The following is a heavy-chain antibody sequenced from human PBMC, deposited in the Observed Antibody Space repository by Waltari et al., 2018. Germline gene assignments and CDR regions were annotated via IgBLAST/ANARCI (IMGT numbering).Heavy chain of an antibody. CDR1: GDSIRSNYFR. V-gene: IGHV4-39*07. J-gene: IGHJ4*02. CDR2: RHYSGTA. Sequence: QLQLQESGPGLVKPSETLSLTCLVPGDSIRSNYFRWGWIRRPPGKGLEWIGHRHYSGTADYNPSLKGRASILVDTSRRHFSLELSSVTAADTAIYYCASPPPTGGSSFDFWGQGIQVTVTS. CDR3: ASPPPTGGSSFDF. D-gene: IGHD3-16*01.